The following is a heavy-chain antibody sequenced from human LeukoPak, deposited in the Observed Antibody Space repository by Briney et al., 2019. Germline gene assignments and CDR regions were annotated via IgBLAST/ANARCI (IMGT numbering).Heavy chain of an antibody. Sequence: PGGSLRLSCAASGFTFSNYWMHWVRQAPGKGLVWVSRINSDATGTTYADSVKGRFTISRDNAKNSLYLQMNSLRAEDTALYYCAKARSHYYGSGSYDYWGQGTLVTVSS. J-gene: IGHJ4*02. CDR1: GFTFSNYW. CDR2: INSDATGT. D-gene: IGHD3-10*01. CDR3: AKARSHYYGSGSYDY. V-gene: IGHV3-74*01.